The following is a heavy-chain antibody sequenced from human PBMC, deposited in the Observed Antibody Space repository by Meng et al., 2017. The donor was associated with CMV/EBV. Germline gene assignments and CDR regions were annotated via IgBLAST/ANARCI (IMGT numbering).Heavy chain of an antibody. CDR2: ISSSGSTI. V-gene: IGHV3-11*04. Sequence: LSLTCAASGFTFSDYYMSWIRQAPGKGLEWVSYISSSGSTIYYADSVKGRFTISRDNAKNSLYLQMNSLRAEDTAVYYCARGHYPQLAPDYYYGLDVWGQGTTVTVSS. D-gene: IGHD1-1*01. CDR1: GFTFSDYY. CDR3: ARGHYPQLAPDYYYGLDV. J-gene: IGHJ6*02.